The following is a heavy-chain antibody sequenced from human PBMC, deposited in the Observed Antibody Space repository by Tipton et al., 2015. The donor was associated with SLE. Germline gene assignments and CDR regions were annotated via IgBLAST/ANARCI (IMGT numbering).Heavy chain of an antibody. CDR2: INSGADV. CDR3: AKESSSGWYALV. V-gene: IGHV3-11*01. CDR1: GFTFTEYY. J-gene: IGHJ3*01. D-gene: IGHD6-19*01. Sequence: SLRLSCAASGFTFTEYYMTWIRQAPGKGLEWVSYINSGADVAYADSVEGRFTISRDSPKNSLFLQMNSLRAEDTAVYYCAKESSSGWYALVWGQGTMVTVSS.